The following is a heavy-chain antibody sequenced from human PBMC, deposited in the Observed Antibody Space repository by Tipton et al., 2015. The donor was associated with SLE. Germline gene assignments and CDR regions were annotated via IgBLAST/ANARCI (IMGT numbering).Heavy chain of an antibody. CDR1: GASMSRGTYY. J-gene: IGHJ6*03. CDR2: ISTSGST. D-gene: IGHD1-14*01. V-gene: IGHV4-61*02. Sequence: TLSLTCTVSGASMSRGTYYWNWIRQPAGKGLEWLGRISTSGSTNYNPSLKSRDTLLLDTSQNQFSLKLNSVTAADTAVYFCARDRTSNYYYYYMDVWGKGTTVTVSS. CDR3: ARDRTSNYYYYYMDV.